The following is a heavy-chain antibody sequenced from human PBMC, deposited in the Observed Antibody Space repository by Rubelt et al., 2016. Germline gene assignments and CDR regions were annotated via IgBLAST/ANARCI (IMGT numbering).Heavy chain of an antibody. CDR2: IFYTENT. Sequence: QVQLQESGPRLVKPSGTLSLTCSVSGDSIAISYWWSWVRQTPGKGLEWIGTIFYTENTYYNPSLKSRVNISLDTSKKQFSLKLSSVTAADTAVYYCAREDFVNNWVDYWGQGTRVTVSS. D-gene: IGHD1-1*01. CDR3: AREDFVNNWVDY. J-gene: IGHJ4*02. V-gene: IGHV4-4*02. CDR1: GDSIAISYW.